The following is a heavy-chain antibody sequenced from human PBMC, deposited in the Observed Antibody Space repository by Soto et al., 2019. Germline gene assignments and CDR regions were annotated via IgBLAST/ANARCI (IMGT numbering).Heavy chain of an antibody. V-gene: IGHV4-30-2*01. CDR3: ARVPGDVWSGYYNWFDP. J-gene: IGHJ5*02. CDR1: GGSISSGGYS. Sequence: SETLSLTCAVSGGSISSGGYSWSWIRQPPGKGLEWIGYIYHSGSTYYNPSLKSRVTISVDRSKNQFSLKLSSVTAADTAVYYCARVPGDVWSGYYNWFDPWGQGTLVTVSS. D-gene: IGHD3-3*01. CDR2: IYHSGST.